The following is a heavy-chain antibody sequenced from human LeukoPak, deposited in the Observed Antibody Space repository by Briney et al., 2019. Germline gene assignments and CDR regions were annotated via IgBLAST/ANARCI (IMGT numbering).Heavy chain of an antibody. J-gene: IGHJ4*02. CDR2: ISGSGGST. D-gene: IGHD3-3*01. Sequence: QPGGTLRFSGVASGFTFSIYAMHWVRQAPGKGLEWVSAISGSGGSTYDADSVKGRFTISRDNSKNTLCLQMNSLRAEDTAVYYCAKGDDFWSGRGDYWGQGTLVTVSS. CDR3: AKGDDFWSGRGDY. CDR1: GFTFSIYA. V-gene: IGHV3-23*01.